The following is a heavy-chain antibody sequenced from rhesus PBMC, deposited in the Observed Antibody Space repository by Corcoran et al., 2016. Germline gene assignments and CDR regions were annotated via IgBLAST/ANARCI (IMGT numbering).Heavy chain of an antibody. Sequence: QVQLQESGPGLVKPSGTLSLSCAVFGYSFSSGYYWHWTRQSPGKGLEWIGGSYGSGRTNYLNPSLKSRVTLSVDTSKNQFSLKLSSVTAADTAVYYCARGYSSWSGYFDYWGQGVLVTVSS. V-gene: IGHV4S14*01. D-gene: IGHD6-13*01. CDR1: GYSFSSGYY. CDR2: SYGSGRTN. CDR3: ARGYSSWSGYFDY. J-gene: IGHJ4*01.